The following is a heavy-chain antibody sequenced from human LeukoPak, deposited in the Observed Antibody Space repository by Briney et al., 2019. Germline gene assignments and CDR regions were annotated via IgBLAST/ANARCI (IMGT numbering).Heavy chain of an antibody. Sequence: GGSLRLSCAASGFTFSSYAMHWVRQAPGKGLEWVSAISGSGGSTYYADSVKGRFTISRDNSKSTLYLQMNSLRAEDTAVYYCARDMGIVTGYYVDYWGQGTLVTVSS. CDR2: ISGSGGST. V-gene: IGHV3-23*01. J-gene: IGHJ4*02. D-gene: IGHD3-9*01. CDR3: ARDMGIVTGYYVDY. CDR1: GFTFSSYA.